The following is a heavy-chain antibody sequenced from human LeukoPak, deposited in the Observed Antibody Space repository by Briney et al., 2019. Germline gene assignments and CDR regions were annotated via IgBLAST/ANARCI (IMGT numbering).Heavy chain of an antibody. CDR1: GGSISGYY. V-gene: IGHV4-4*07. Sequence: PSETLSLTCIVSGGSISGYYWSWIRQPAGKGLEWIGHMDPSGNTNYNSSLMSRVTMSVDTSKNQFSLRLTSVTAADTAVYYCARHWSHSVAQFGRSYWFDPWGQGTLVTASS. J-gene: IGHJ5*02. CDR3: ARHWSHSVAQFGRSYWFDP. D-gene: IGHD2-15*01. CDR2: MDPSGNT.